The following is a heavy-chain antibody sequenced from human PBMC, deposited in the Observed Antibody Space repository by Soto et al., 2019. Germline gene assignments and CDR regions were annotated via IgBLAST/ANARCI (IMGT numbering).Heavy chain of an antibody. CDR2: ISGSGGST. CDR1: GFTFSSYV. Sequence: MRLSCAASGFTFSSYVMSWVRQAPGKGLEWVSAISGSGGSTYYADSVKGRFTISRDNSKNTLYLQMNSLRAEDTAVYHCARERYYYDSSGPYGMDVWGQGTTVTVSS. J-gene: IGHJ6*02. D-gene: IGHD3-22*01. CDR3: ARERYYYDSSGPYGMDV. V-gene: IGHV3-23*01.